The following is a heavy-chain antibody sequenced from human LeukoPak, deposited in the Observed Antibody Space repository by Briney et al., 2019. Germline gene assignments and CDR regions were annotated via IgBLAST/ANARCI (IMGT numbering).Heavy chain of an antibody. CDR3: ARGGLPDQRYSYGYDFDY. Sequence: ASVKVSCKASRYTFTDYYMPWVRQAPGQGLEWVGWINPNSGGTNYAQKFQGRVTMTRDTSISTAYMELSRLRSDDTAVYYCARGGLPDQRYSYGYDFDYWGQGTLVTVSS. D-gene: IGHD5-18*01. V-gene: IGHV1-2*02. CDR1: RYTFTDYY. J-gene: IGHJ4*02. CDR2: INPNSGGT.